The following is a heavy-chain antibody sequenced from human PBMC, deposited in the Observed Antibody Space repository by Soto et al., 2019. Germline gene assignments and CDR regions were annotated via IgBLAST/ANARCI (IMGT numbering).Heavy chain of an antibody. CDR3: ARKEVTIFGELNRFAP. CDR2: IYYSGST. Sequence: SETLSLTCTVSGGSISSGDYYWSWIRQPPGKGLEWIGYIYYSGSTYYNPSLKSRVTISVDTSKNQFSLKLSSVTAADTAVYYCARKEVTIFGELNRFAPWGQGTLVTVSS. V-gene: IGHV4-30-4*01. CDR1: GGSISSGDYY. D-gene: IGHD3-3*01. J-gene: IGHJ5*02.